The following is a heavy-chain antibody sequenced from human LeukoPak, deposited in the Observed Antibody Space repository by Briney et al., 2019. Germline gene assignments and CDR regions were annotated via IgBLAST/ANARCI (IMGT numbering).Heavy chain of an antibody. J-gene: IGHJ4*02. V-gene: IGHV1-18*01. D-gene: IGHD1-26*01. CDR3: ARDLVVGATRSAGFDY. Sequence: ASVKVSCKASGYTFTSYGVSWVRQAPGQGLERMGWISAYNGNTNYAQKLQGRVTMTTDTSTSTAYMELRSLRSDDTAVYYCARDLVVGATRSAGFDYWGQGTLVTVSS. CDR2: ISAYNGNT. CDR1: GYTFTSYG.